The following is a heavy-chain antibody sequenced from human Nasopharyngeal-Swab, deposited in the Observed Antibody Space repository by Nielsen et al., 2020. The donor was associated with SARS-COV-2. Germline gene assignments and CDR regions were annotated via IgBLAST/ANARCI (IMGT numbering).Heavy chain of an antibody. CDR2: IDPSDSYT. D-gene: IGHD2-15*01. Sequence: KVSCKGSGYSFTSYWISWVRQMPGKGLEWMGRIDPSDSYTNYSPSFHGHVTISADKSISTAYLQWSSLKASDTAMYYCARQDDGMDVWGQGTTVTVSS. V-gene: IGHV5-10-1*01. J-gene: IGHJ6*02. CDR3: ARQDDGMDV. CDR1: GYSFTSYW.